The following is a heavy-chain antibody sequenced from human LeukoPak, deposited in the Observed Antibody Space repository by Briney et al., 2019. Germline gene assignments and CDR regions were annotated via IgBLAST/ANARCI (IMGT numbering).Heavy chain of an antibody. CDR1: GFTFTTF. V-gene: IGHV3-33*01. CDR2: IWSDGSDK. J-gene: IGHJ4*02. Sequence: AQSLTLSCAASGFTFTTFMHWFRQAPDKGLEWVAGIWSDGSDKFYAGAVKGRFTISRDNFKNTLYLQMDSLRVEDTAVYYCVRVVGRAYYFVYWGQGTPVTVSS. CDR3: VRVVGRAYYFVY. D-gene: IGHD2-2*01.